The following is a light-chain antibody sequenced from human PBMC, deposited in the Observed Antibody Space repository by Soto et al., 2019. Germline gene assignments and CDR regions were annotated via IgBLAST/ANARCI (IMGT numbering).Light chain of an antibody. CDR1: QDINNW. V-gene: IGKV1-5*01. CDR2: DAS. CDR3: QQYNSRRT. J-gene: IGKJ1*01. Sequence: DIQMTQSPSTLSASVGDRVTITCRASQDINNWLAWYQQKPGNAPKFLIYDASTVESGVPSRFSGSGSGTEFTLTISSLQPDDSATYYCQQYNSRRTFGQGTKVEIK.